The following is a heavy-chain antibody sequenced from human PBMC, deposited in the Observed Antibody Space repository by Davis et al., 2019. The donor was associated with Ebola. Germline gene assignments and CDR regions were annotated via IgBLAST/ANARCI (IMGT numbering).Heavy chain of an antibody. CDR2: NTHSRSN. D-gene: IGHD3-10*01. CDR3: AREQGEWFGELIYRTLLPMDV. J-gene: IGHJ6*04. Sequence: SATLSLPRALYGGSFIGHYWSWSRQPQGKGLERIGENTHSRSNNYNPSLKSRVTLSVDTSKNQFSLKLSSVTAADTAVYYCAREQGEWFGELIYRTLLPMDVWGEGTTVTVSS. V-gene: IGHV4-34*01. CDR1: GGSFIGHY.